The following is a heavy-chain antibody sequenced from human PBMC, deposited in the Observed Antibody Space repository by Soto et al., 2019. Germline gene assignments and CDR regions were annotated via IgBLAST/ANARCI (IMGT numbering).Heavy chain of an antibody. Sequence: ASVKVSCKASGYTFTSYDINWVRQATGQGLEWMGWMNPNSGNTGYSQKFQGRVTITRGTSASTAYMELSSLRSEDTAVYYCARDPYSSGWHHDAFDIWGQGTMVTVSS. CDR2: MNPNSGNT. J-gene: IGHJ3*02. V-gene: IGHV1-8*01. CDR1: GYTFTSYD. CDR3: ARDPYSSGWHHDAFDI. D-gene: IGHD6-19*01.